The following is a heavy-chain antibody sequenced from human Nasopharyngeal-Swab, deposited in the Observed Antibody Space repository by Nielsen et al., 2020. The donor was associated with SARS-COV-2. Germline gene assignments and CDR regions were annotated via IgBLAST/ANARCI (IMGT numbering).Heavy chain of an antibody. D-gene: IGHD6-25*01. CDR2: TYYRSKWKS. Sequence: TLSLTCVISGDSVSNNGATWNWIRQSPSRGLEWLGRTYYRSKWKSDYAVSVTSRLTINPDTSKNQFSLQLSSVTPEDTAIYYCARGGVYYYGMDVWGQGTTVTVSS. J-gene: IGHJ6*02. CDR3: ARGGVYYYGMDV. V-gene: IGHV6-1*01. CDR1: GDSVSNNGAT.